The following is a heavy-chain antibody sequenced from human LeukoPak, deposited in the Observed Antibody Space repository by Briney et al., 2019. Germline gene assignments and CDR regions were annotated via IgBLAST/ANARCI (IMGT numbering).Heavy chain of an antibody. CDR3: ARGLMGATRFDC. Sequence: SQTLSLTCAVSGGSISSGGYSWSWIRQPPGKGLEWIGYIYHSGSTYYNPSLKSRVTISVDRSKNQFSLKLSSVTAADTAVYYCARGLMGATRFDCWGQGTLVTVSS. D-gene: IGHD1-26*01. V-gene: IGHV4-30-2*01. J-gene: IGHJ4*02. CDR2: IYHSGST. CDR1: GGSISSGGYS.